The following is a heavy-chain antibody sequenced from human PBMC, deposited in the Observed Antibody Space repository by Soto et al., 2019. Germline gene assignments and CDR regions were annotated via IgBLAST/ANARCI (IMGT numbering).Heavy chain of an antibody. CDR2: INSDGSST. V-gene: IGHV3-74*01. D-gene: IGHD5-18*01. CDR1: GFTFSSYW. Sequence: GGSLRLSCAASGFTFSSYWVHWVRQAPGKGLVWVSRINSDGSSTSYADSVKGRFTISRDNAKNTLYLQMNSLRAEDTAVYYCARVKLWLKRGAFDIWGQGTMVTVSS. J-gene: IGHJ3*02. CDR3: ARVKLWLKRGAFDI.